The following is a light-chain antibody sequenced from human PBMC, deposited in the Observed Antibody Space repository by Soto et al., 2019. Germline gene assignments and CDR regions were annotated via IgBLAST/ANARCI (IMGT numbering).Light chain of an antibody. CDR3: CSFAGSYTYV. CDR1: SSDVGRYDY. CDR2: DVS. V-gene: IGLV2-11*01. Sequence: VLGQPRSLSHSPGQAVSISVTSTSSDVGRYDYVSWYQQHLGKAPNLIIYDVSERPSGVPDRFSGSKFGNTASLPISGLQAEDEADYSCCSFAGSYTYVFGTGTKVTAL. J-gene: IGLJ1*01.